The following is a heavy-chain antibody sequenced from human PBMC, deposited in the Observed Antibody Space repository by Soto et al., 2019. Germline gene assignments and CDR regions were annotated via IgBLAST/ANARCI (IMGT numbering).Heavy chain of an antibody. J-gene: IGHJ6*02. CDR2: IIPIFGTA. D-gene: IGHD6-6*01. V-gene: IGHV1-69*13. CDR1: GGTFSSYA. CDR3: ARAYSSSSERVSGGMDV. Sequence: VASVKVSCKASGGTFSSYAISWVRQAPGQGLEWMGGIIPIFGTANYAQKFQGRVTITADESTSTAYMELSSLRSEDTAVYYCARAYSSSSERVSGGMDVWGQGTTVTVSS.